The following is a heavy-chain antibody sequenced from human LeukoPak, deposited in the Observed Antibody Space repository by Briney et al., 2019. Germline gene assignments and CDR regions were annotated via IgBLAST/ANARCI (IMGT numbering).Heavy chain of an antibody. V-gene: IGHV3-48*03. Sequence: GGSLRLSCAASGFTFSSYEMNRVRQAPGKGLEWVSYISSSGSTIYYADSVKGRFTISRDNAKNSLYLQMNSLRAEDTAVYYCARAYCSSTSCPLHYYYGMDVWGKGTTVTVSS. J-gene: IGHJ6*04. CDR1: GFTFSSYE. D-gene: IGHD2-2*01. CDR3: ARAYCSSTSCPLHYYYGMDV. CDR2: ISSSGSTI.